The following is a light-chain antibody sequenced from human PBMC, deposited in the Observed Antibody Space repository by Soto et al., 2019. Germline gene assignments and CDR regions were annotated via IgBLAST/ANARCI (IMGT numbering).Light chain of an antibody. V-gene: IGKV1-5*03. CDR3: QQYNSHSWS. Sequence: DLQMTQSPSTLSASVGDRVTITCRASQSISSWLAWYQQKPGKPPKVLIYKASSLESGVPSRFSGSGSGTEFILTISSLQPDDFATYYCQQYNSHSWSFGQGTKVEI. J-gene: IGKJ1*01. CDR2: KAS. CDR1: QSISSW.